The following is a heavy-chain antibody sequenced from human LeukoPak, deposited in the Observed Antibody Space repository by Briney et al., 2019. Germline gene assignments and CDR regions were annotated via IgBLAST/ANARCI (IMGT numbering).Heavy chain of an antibody. Sequence: SETLSLTCTVSGGSARSGDSYWNWIRQAPEKGLEWLGHISSTGRTNYNPSLKSRVTISVDTSKNQFSLKLSSVTAADTAFYYCARARYSTGWVDYWGQGTLVTVSS. V-gene: IGHV4-61*08. CDR2: ISSTGRT. D-gene: IGHD2-8*02. CDR3: ARARYSTGWVDY. J-gene: IGHJ4*02. CDR1: GGSARSGDSY.